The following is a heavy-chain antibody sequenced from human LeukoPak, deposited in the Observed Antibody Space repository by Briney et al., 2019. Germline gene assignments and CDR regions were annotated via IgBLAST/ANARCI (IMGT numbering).Heavy chain of an antibody. D-gene: IGHD6-19*01. V-gene: IGHV4-59*01. Sequence: MPSETLSLTCTVSGGSISSYYRRWIRQPPGKGLEWIGYIYYSGSTNYNPSLKSRVTISVDTCKNPFSLKLSSVTAADTAVYYCARTESSGWYMDWFDPWGQGTLVTVSS. CDR3: ARTESSGWYMDWFDP. CDR2: IYYSGST. CDR1: GGSISSYY. J-gene: IGHJ5*02.